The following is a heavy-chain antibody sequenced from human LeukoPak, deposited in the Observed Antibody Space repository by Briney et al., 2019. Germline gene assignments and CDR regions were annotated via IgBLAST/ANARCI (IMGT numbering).Heavy chain of an antibody. V-gene: IGHV4-34*01. CDR3: ARGGVTYDFWSGYYQGANWFDP. Sequence: SETLSLTCAVYGGSSSGYYWSWIRQPPGKGLEWIGEINHSGSTNYNPSLKSRVTISVDTSKSQFSLKLSSVTAADTAVYYCARGGVTYDFWSGYYQGANWFDPWGQGTLVTVSS. CDR1: GGSSSGYY. J-gene: IGHJ5*02. D-gene: IGHD3-3*01. CDR2: INHSGST.